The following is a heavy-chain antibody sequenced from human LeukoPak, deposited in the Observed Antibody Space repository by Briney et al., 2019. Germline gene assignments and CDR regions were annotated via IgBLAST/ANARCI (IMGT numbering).Heavy chain of an antibody. CDR2: ISYDGSNK. CDR1: GFTFRSYA. Sequence: GGSLRLSCAASGFTFRSYAMHWVRQAPGKGLEWVAVISYDGSNKFYADSVKGRFTISRDNSKNTLYLQMSSLRTEDTAVYYCARGAGYCSSTSCSHLDFWGQGTLVTVSS. J-gene: IGHJ4*02. D-gene: IGHD2-2*01. V-gene: IGHV3-30-3*01. CDR3: ARGAGYCSSTSCSHLDF.